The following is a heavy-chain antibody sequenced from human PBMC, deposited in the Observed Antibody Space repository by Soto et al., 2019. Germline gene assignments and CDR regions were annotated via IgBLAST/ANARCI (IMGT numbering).Heavy chain of an antibody. CDR3: ARVAVTTSWWFDP. CDR1: GGTFSSYA. Sequence: GASVKVSCKASGGTFSSYAISWVRQAPGQGLEWMGGIIPIFGTANYAQKFQGRVTITADESTSTAYMELSSLRSEDTAVYYCARVAVTTSWWFDPWGQGTLVTAPQ. V-gene: IGHV1-69*13. D-gene: IGHD4-17*01. CDR2: IIPIFGTA. J-gene: IGHJ5*02.